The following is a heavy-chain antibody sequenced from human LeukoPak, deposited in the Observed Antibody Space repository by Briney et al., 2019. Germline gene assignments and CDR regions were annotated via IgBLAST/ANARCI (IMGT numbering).Heavy chain of an antibody. CDR1: GGSISSYY. D-gene: IGHD3-22*01. V-gene: IGHV4-59*01. CDR2: IYYNGST. J-gene: IGHJ5*02. Sequence: SETLSLTCTVSGGSISSYYWSWIRQPPGKGLEWIGYIYYNGSTNYNPSLKSRVTISVDTSKNQFSLKLSSVTAADTAVYYCARVKINWFDPWGQGTLVTVSS. CDR3: ARVKINWFDP.